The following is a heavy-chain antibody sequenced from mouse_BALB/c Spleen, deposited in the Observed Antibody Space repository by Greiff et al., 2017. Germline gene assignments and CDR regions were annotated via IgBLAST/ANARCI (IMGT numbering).Heavy chain of an antibody. D-gene: IGHD1-1*01. J-gene: IGHJ4*01. CDR2: ISDGGSYT. CDR3: ERDPMVVAGTRAMDY. CDR1: GFTFSDYY. Sequence: EVQRVESGGGLVKPGGSLKLSCAASGFTFSDYYMYWVRQTPEKRLEWVATISDGGSYTYYPDSVKGRFTISRDNAKNNLYLQMSSLKSEDTAMYYCERDPMVVAGTRAMDYWGQGTSVTVSS. V-gene: IGHV5-4*02.